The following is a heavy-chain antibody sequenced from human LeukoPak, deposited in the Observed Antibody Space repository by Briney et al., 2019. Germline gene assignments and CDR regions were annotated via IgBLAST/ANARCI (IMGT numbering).Heavy chain of an antibody. V-gene: IGHV3-30-3*01. CDR1: GFTFSSYA. CDR3: ARETAPGETVDY. CDR2: ISYDGSNK. D-gene: IGHD4-17*01. J-gene: IGHJ4*02. Sequence: PGGSLRLSCAASGFTFSSYAMSWVRQAPGKGLEWVAVISYDGSNKYYADSVKGRFTISRDNSKNTLYLQMNSLRAEDTAVYYCARETAPGETVDYWGQGTLVTVSS.